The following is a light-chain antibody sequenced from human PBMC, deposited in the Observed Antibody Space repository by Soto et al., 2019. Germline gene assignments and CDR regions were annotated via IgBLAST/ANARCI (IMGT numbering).Light chain of an antibody. V-gene: IGKV1-12*01. Sequence: DVQMTQSPSSVSAXXXDXXTXTXRASQGIGSWLAWYQKKPGKAPILLIYAASSLQSGVPSRFSGSGSGTDFTLTISSLQPEDCAIYFCQQANSFPITFGQGTRLEIK. CDR2: AAS. CDR1: QGIGSW. CDR3: QQANSFPIT. J-gene: IGKJ5*01.